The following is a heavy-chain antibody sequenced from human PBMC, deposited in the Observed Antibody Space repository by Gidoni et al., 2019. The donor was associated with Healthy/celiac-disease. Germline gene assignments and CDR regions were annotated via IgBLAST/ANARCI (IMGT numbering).Heavy chain of an antibody. D-gene: IGHD3-3*02. J-gene: IGHJ4*02. CDR2: ISSISSYT. Sequence: QGQRVESGGGLVKPGGSLRLSCAASGFTFSDYYMSWIRQAPGKGLEWVSYISSISSYTNYADSVKGRFTISRDNAKNSLYLQMTSLRAEDTAVYYCARVLGYYFDYWGQGTLVTVSS. V-gene: IGHV3-11*06. CDR3: ARVLGYYFDY. CDR1: GFTFSDYY.